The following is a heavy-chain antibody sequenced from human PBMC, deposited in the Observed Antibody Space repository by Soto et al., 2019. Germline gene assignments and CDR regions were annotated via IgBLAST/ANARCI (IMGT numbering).Heavy chain of an antibody. CDR3: ARVPRIAVAEGYFDY. CDR2: IIPIFGTA. V-gene: IGHV1-69*13. Sequence: ASVKVSCKASGGTFSSYAISWVRQAPGQGLEWMGGIIPIFGTANYAQKFQGRVTITADESTSTAYMELSSLRSEDTAVYYCARVPRIAVAEGYFDYWGQGTLVTVSS. D-gene: IGHD6-19*01. CDR1: GGTFSSYA. J-gene: IGHJ4*02.